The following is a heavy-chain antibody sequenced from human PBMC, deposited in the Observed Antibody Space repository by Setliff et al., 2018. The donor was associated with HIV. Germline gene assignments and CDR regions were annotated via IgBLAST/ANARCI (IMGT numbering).Heavy chain of an antibody. CDR1: GGSFNTYD. CDR2: LISIFDKA. J-gene: IGHJ3*02. D-gene: IGHD5-18*01. V-gene: IGHV1-69*13. CDR3: ARGGVRGYSYGEAFDI. Sequence: ASVKVSCKSSGGSFNTYDINWVRQAPGQGLEWMGGLISIFDKANYAQKFHGRLTITADDSTRTVYMELNSLGSGDTAVYYCARGGVRGYSYGEAFDIWGQGTLVTVSS.